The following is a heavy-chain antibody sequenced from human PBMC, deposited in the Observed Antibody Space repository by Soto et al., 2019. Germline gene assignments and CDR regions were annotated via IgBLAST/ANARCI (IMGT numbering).Heavy chain of an antibody. CDR3: AKDVPPRPGIVEVGNAFDI. D-gene: IGHD2-15*01. CDR1: GFTFSSYA. V-gene: IGHV3-23*01. CDR2: ISGSGGST. J-gene: IGHJ3*02. Sequence: GGSLRLSCGASGFTFSSYAMSWVRQAPGKGLEWVSAISGSGGSTYYADSVKGRFTISRDNSKNTLYLQMNSLRAEDTAVYYCAKDVPPRPGIVEVGNAFDIWGQGTMVTVSS.